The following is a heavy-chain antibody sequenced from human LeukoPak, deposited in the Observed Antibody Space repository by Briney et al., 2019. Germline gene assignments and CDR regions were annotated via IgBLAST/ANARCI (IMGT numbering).Heavy chain of an antibody. CDR1: GYTITSYG. V-gene: IGHV1-18*01. CDR2: ISAYNGNT. J-gene: IGHJ4*02. D-gene: IGHD5-12*01. Sequence: ASVKVSCKASGYTITSYGISWVRQAPGQGLEWMGWISAYNGNTNHAQKLQGRVTMTTDTSTSTAYMELRSLRSDDTAVYYCARDGRPIVATIRALYYFDYWGQGTLVTVSS. CDR3: ARDGRPIVATIRALYYFDY.